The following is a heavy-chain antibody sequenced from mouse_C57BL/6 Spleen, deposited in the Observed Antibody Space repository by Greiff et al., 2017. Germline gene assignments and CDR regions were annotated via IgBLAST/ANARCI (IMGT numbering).Heavy chain of an antibody. CDR1: GFTFSSYA. CDR2: ISDGGSYT. D-gene: IGHD2-5*01. Sequence: EVKVEESGGGLVKPGGSLKLSCAASGFTFSSYAMSWVRQTPEKRLEWVATISDGGSYTYYPDNVKGRFTISRDNAKNNLYLQMSHLKSEDTAMYYCARSYYSNYGAMDYWGQGTSVTVSS. V-gene: IGHV5-4*03. CDR3: ARSYYSNYGAMDY. J-gene: IGHJ4*01.